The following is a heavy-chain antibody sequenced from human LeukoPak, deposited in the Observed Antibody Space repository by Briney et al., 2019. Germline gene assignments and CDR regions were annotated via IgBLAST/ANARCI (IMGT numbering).Heavy chain of an antibody. CDR1: GGSISSGGYS. V-gene: IGHV4-30-2*01. Sequence: SQTLSLTSAVSGGSISSGGYSWSWIRQPPGKGLEWIGYIYHSGSTYYNPSLKSRVNISVDRSKNQFSLKLSSVTAADTALYYCARHVSNWFDPWGQGNLVTVSS. J-gene: IGHJ5*02. CDR2: IYHSGST. D-gene: IGHD3-16*01. CDR3: ARHVSNWFDP.